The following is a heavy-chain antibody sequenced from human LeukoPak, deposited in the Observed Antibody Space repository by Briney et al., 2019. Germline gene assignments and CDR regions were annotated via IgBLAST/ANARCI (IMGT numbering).Heavy chain of an antibody. Sequence: GESLKISCKASAYSFTKYWIGWVHQVPGKGLEWMGIIYPGDSDTRYSPSFQGQVTISADKSIRTAYLQWSSLKASDTAMYYSARRAAVWELRDYWGQGTLLTVSS. V-gene: IGHV5-51*07. J-gene: IGHJ4*02. CDR2: IYPGDSDT. D-gene: IGHD1-26*01. CDR3: ARRAAVWELRDY. CDR1: AYSFTKYW.